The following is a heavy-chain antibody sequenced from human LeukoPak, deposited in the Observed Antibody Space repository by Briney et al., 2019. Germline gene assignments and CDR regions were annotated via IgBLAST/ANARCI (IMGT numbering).Heavy chain of an antibody. D-gene: IGHD1-26*01. Sequence: PGGSLRLSCAASGFAFSNYWMHWVRQAPGKGLVWVSRINSDGSSTAYADSVKGRFTISRDDAKNTLYLQMNSLRAEDTAVYYCGRALGSPLDYWGQGTLVTVSS. CDR3: GRALGSPLDY. V-gene: IGHV3-74*01. CDR1: GFAFSNYW. J-gene: IGHJ4*02. CDR2: INSDGSST.